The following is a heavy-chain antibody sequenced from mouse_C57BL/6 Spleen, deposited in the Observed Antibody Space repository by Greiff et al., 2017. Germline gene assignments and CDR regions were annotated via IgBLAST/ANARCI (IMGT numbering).Heavy chain of an antibody. D-gene: IGHD1-1*01. J-gene: IGHJ2*01. Sequence: VQLQQSGAELVRPGASVTLSCKASGYTFTDYEMHWVKQTPVHGLEWIGAIDPETGGTAYNQKFKGKAILTADKSSSTAYMELRSLTSEDSAFYYCTRRGYYYGTPYYFDYWGQGTTLTVSS. CDR1: GYTFTDYE. CDR2: IDPETGGT. V-gene: IGHV1-15*01. CDR3: TRRGYYYGTPYYFDY.